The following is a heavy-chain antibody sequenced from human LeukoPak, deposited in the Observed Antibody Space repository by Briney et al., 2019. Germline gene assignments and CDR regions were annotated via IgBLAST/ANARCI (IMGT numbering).Heavy chain of an antibody. CDR3: ARPRGLRYNWFDP. J-gene: IGHJ5*02. Sequence: SVKVSCKASGGTFSSYAISWVRQAPGQGLEWMGGIIPIFGTANYAQKFQGRVTITADESTSTAYVELSSLRSEDTAVYYCARPRGLRYNWFDPWGQGTLVTVSS. CDR2: IIPIFGTA. V-gene: IGHV1-69*13. CDR1: GGTFSSYA. D-gene: IGHD3-10*01.